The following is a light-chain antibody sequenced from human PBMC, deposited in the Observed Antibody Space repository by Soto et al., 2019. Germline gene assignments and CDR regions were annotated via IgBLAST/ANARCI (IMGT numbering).Light chain of an antibody. CDR1: SSNIGAGYE. V-gene: IGLV1-40*01. Sequence: QSVLTQPPSVSGAPGQRVTISCTGSSSNIGAGYEVHWYQQLPGTAPKLLIYADNNRPSGVPDRFSGSKSGTSASLAITGLQSEDEADYYCQSYDSSLSGSYVFGTGTKVTVL. J-gene: IGLJ1*01. CDR3: QSYDSSLSGSYV. CDR2: ADN.